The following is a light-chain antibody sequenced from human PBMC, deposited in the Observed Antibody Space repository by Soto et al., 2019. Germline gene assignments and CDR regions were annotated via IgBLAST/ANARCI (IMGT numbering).Light chain of an antibody. V-gene: IGKV3-20*01. CDR3: HQYDKSPWT. Sequence: EIVLTQSPGTLSLSPGERATLSCRASQSVSSSYFAWYQQKPGQAPRLLIYGTSTRATGIPDRFSGSGSGTDFSLTISSLEPEDFAVYYCHQYDKSPWTFGRGTKLEIK. CDR1: QSVSSSY. J-gene: IGKJ1*01. CDR2: GTS.